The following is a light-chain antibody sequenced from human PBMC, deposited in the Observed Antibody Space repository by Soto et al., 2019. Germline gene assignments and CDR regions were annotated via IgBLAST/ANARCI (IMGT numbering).Light chain of an antibody. CDR1: QSISNS. J-gene: IGKJ1*01. V-gene: IGKV1-5*03. CDR3: QQYNSYSWT. Sequence: DIQMTQSPSTLSASVGDRVTITCRASQSISNSLAWYQQKPGKAPKLLIYKASNLEGGVPSRFSGSGSGTEFTLTISSLRPDDFATYYCQQYNSYSWTFGQGTNVDIK. CDR2: KAS.